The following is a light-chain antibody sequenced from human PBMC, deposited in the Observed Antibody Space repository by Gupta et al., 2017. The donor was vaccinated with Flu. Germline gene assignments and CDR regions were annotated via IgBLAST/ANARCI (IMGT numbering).Light chain of an antibody. V-gene: IGLV2-23*02. J-gene: IGLJ1*01. CDR3: CTYAGSDAVWV. Sequence: ITISCDGSTRGIGIYNLVAWYQQHPGEAPRLIIFQNIKRPSGVSYRFSGSKSANAASLTISGLQREDEADYYCCTYAGSDAVWVFGAGTRVTVL. CDR2: QNI. CDR1: TRGIGIYNL.